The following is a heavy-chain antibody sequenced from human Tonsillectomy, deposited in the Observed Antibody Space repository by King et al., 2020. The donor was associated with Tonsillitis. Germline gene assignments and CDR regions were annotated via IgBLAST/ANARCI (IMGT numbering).Heavy chain of an antibody. CDR2: TRSKVYGGTT. D-gene: IGHD6-19*01. CDR3: TRGRAAVANYYYNGMDV. V-gene: IGHV3-49*05. J-gene: IGHJ6*02. Sequence: VQLVESGGGLVKPGRSLRLSCTGSGFTFGDYAMSWFRQAPGKGLQWVGFTRSKVYGGTTEYAASVKGRFTLSSDDSTSIAYLQMTSLKTEDTAVYYCTRGRAAVANYYYNGMDVWGQGTTVTVSS. CDR1: GFTFGDYA.